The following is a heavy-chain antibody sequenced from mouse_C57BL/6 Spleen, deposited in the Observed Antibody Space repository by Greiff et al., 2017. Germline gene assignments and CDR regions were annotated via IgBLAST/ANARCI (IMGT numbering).Heavy chain of an antibody. Sequence: ESGPGLVKPSQSLSLTCSVTGYSITSGYYWNWIRQFPGNKLEWMGYISYDGSNNYNPSLKNRISITRDTSKNQFFLKLNSVTTEDTATYYCARDRIYYDYDGFAYWGQGTLVTVSA. CDR3: ARDRIYYDYDGFAY. CDR1: GYSITSGYY. CDR2: ISYDGSN. V-gene: IGHV3-6*01. J-gene: IGHJ3*01. D-gene: IGHD2-4*01.